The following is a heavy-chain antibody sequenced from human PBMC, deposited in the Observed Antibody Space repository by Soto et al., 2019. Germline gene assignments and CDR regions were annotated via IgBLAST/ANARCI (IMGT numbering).Heavy chain of an antibody. CDR3: ARDPGAATFDY. CDR1: GYTFTSYY. CDR2: INPSGGST. V-gene: IGHV1-46*01. Sequence: ASVKVSCKASGYTFTSYYMHWVRQAPGQGLEWMGIINPSGGSTSYAQKFQGRVTMTRDTSTSTVYMELRSLRSEDTAVYYCARDPGAATFDYWGQGTLVTVSS. D-gene: IGHD1-26*01. J-gene: IGHJ4*01.